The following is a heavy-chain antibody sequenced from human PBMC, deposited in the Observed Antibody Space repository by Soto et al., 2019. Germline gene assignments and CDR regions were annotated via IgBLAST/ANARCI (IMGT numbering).Heavy chain of an antibody. CDR2: IIPILGIA. V-gene: IGHV1-69*04. Sequence: GASVKVSCKASGGTFSSYTISWVRQAPGQGLEWMGRIIPILGIANYAQKFQGRVTITADKSTSTAYMELSSLRSEDTAVYYCARDCTTGTPLDYYGMDVWGQGTTVTVS. D-gene: IGHD1-1*01. J-gene: IGHJ6*02. CDR1: GGTFSSYT. CDR3: ARDCTTGTPLDYYGMDV.